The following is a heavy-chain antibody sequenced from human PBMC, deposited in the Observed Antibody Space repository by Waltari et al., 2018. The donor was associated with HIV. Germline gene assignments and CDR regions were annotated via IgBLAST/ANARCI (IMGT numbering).Heavy chain of an antibody. CDR1: GFSLSTSGVG. J-gene: IGHJ5*02. Sequence: QITLMESGPTLVKPTQTLTLTCTFSGFSLSTSGVGVGWPRQPPGKALEWLALIYWNDDKRHSPSLKSRLTINKDTSKNQVVLTMTNMDAVDTATYDCAHRGIGVSGFDPWGQGTLVTVSS. D-gene: IGHD3-16*01. CDR2: IYWNDDK. CDR3: AHRGIGVSGFDP. V-gene: IGHV2-5*01.